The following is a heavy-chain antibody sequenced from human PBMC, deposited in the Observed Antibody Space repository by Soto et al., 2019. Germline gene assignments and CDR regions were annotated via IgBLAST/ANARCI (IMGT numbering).Heavy chain of an antibody. Sequence: PSETLSLTCTVSGGSISSSSYYWGWIRQPPGKGLEWIGSIYYSGSTYYNPSLKSRVTISVDTSKNQFSLKLSSVTAADTAVYYCARLPKLERMYFDYWGQGTLVTVSS. CDR3: ARLPKLERMYFDY. CDR2: IYYSGST. CDR1: GGSISSSSYY. D-gene: IGHD1-1*01. V-gene: IGHV4-39*01. J-gene: IGHJ4*02.